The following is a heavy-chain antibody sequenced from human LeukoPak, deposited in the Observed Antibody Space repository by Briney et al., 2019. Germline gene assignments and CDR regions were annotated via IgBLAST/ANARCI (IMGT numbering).Heavy chain of an antibody. CDR2: ISGGGGST. CDR3: ARDVGPPWD. D-gene: IGHD1-26*01. CDR1: GFTFTSYS. V-gene: IGHV3-23*01. Sequence: HPGGSLRLSCAASGFTFTSYSMNWVRQAPGKGLEWVSTISGGGGSTYYADSVKGRFTISRDNSKNTLYLQMNSLRAEDTAVYYCARDVGPPWDWGQGTLVTVSS. J-gene: IGHJ4*02.